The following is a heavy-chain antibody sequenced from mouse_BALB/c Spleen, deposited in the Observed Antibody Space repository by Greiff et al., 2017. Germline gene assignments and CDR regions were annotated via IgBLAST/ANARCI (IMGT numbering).Heavy chain of an antibody. D-gene: IGHD4-1*01. J-gene: IGHJ2*01. CDR3: TRELGRGFDY. CDR1: GYTFTSYW. Sequence: VQLQQPGAELVRPGASVKLSCKASGYTFTSYWINWVKQRPGQGLEWIGNIYPSDSYTNYNQKFKDKATLTVDKSSSTAYMQLSSPTSEDSAVYYCTRELGRGFDYWGQGTTLTVAA. CDR2: IYPSDSYT. V-gene: IGHV1-69*02.